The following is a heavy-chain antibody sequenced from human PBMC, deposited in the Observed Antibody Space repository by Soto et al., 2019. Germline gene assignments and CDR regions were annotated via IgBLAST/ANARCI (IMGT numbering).Heavy chain of an antibody. CDR1: GVTFSVTW. Sequence: EVQLAESGGDLVQPGGSLRLSCAASGVTFSVTWMTWVRQAPGKGLEWVATIKGDGSEKHYVDSVKGRFTISRDNAKNSVYLQMNSLRVYDTAVYYCARGDGFLTNSWGQGTLVTVS. V-gene: IGHV3-7*04. D-gene: IGHD3-9*01. CDR2: IKGDGSEK. CDR3: ARGDGFLTNS. J-gene: IGHJ4*02.